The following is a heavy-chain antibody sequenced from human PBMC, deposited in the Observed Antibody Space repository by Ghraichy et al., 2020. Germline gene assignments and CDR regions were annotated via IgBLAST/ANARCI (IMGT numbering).Heavy chain of an antibody. Sequence: GGSLRLSCAASGFKFRNYGMTWVRQAPGKGLEWVADINISGGSTNYADSVKGWFTISRDNFKNTLYLQMNSLREDDTAIYYCAKEGRWLGYYFDYWGQGILVTVSS. J-gene: IGHJ4*02. CDR1: GFKFRNYG. CDR3: AKEGRWLGYYFDY. D-gene: IGHD5-12*01. V-gene: IGHV3-23*01. CDR2: INISGGST.